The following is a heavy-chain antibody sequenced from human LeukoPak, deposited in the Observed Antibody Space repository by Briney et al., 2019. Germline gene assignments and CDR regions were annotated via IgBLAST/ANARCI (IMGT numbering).Heavy chain of an antibody. V-gene: IGHV1-18*01. CDR1: GYTFTSYG. CDR3: ARDTSESAPGDWSPLGPGWADY. Sequence: ASVKVSCKASGYTFTSYGISWVRQAPGQGLEWMGWISAYNGNTNYARKLQGRVTMTTDTSTSTAYMELRSLRSDDTAVYYCARDTSESAPGDWSPLGPGWADYWGQGTLVTVSS. J-gene: IGHJ4*02. CDR2: ISAYNGNT. D-gene: IGHD3/OR15-3a*01.